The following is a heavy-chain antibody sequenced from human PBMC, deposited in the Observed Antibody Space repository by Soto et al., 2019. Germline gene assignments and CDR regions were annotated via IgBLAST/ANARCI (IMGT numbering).Heavy chain of an antibody. CDR3: APVHLVAGSAFSCALDV. V-gene: IGHV3-21*01. J-gene: IGHJ6*02. CDR2: ISGSGKDT. Sequence: GGSLRLSCVASGFALTSSSMNWVRQAPGEGLEWVASISGSGKDTFYRHSVKGRFAISRDSARTSLFLRMDSVQVKDTAVYHCAPVHLVAGSAFSCALDVWGPGTAVTVSS. D-gene: IGHD6-6*01. CDR1: GFALTSSS.